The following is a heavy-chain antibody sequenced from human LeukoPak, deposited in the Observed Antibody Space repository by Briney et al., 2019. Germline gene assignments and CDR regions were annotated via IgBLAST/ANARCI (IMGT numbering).Heavy chain of an antibody. CDR1: GYRFTSYW. D-gene: IGHD1-14*01. CDR3: ARRKDWYFDL. J-gene: IGHJ2*01. V-gene: IGHV5-51*01. CDR2: IYPGDSNT. Sequence: GESLKISCQGFGYRFTSYWIGWVRQVPGQGLEWLGIIYPGDSNTRYSPSLQGQVTISADDSINTAYLQWRSLTASDTAIYYCARRKDWYFDLWGPGTLVTVSS.